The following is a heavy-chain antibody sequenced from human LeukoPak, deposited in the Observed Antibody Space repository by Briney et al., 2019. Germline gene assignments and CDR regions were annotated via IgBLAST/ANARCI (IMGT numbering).Heavy chain of an antibody. CDR1: GFTFSNYW. D-gene: IGHD3/OR15-3a*01. CDR3: ARSGASAGSTWTLDS. Sequence: GGSLRLSCAASGFTFSNYWMHWVRQAPGKGLVWVSRISSDGSTTTYADSVKGRFTISRDNAKNTLYLQVDSLRGEDSAVYYCARSGASAGSTWTLDSWGQGTLVTVSS. CDR2: ISSDGSTT. V-gene: IGHV3-74*01. J-gene: IGHJ4*02.